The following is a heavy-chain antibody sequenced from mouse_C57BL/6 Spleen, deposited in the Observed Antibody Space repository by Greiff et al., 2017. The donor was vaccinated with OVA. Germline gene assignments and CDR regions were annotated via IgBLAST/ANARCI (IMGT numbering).Heavy chain of an antibody. CDR2: IWSGGST. V-gene: IGHV2-2*01. J-gene: IGHJ2*01. CDR1: GFSLPSSG. Sequence: VTVVESGPCLVQPSQSLSITCPVSGFSLPSSGVHCFRQSPGQGLDLLGVIWSGGSTDYNAAFISRLSISKDNSKSQVFFKMNSLQADDTAIYYCARNYGLGPVYFDYWGQGTTLTVSS. CDR3: ARNYGLGPVYFDY. D-gene: IGHD4-1*01.